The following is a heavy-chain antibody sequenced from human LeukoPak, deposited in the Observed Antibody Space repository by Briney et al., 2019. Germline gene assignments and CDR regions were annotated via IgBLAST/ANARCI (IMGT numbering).Heavy chain of an antibody. D-gene: IGHD5-12*01. CDR2: VSYDAESD. CDR1: GFTFSSYG. V-gene: IGHV3-30*18. Sequence: GGSLRLSCVTSGFTFSSYGMHWVRQVPGKGLEWVAVVSYDAESDYHVDSVKGLFTISRDNSKNTPYLQMKSLRAEDTAVYYCAKGGGYEAQYYYYYLDVWGKGTTVTISS. J-gene: IGHJ6*03. CDR3: AKGGGYEAQYYYYYLDV.